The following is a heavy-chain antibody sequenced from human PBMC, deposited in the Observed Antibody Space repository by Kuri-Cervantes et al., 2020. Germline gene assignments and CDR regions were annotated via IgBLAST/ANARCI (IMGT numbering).Heavy chain of an antibody. CDR1: GFPFSSYA. J-gene: IGHJ4*02. D-gene: IGHD6-19*01. CDR3: ARSAFISGWYRSFPY. V-gene: IGHV3-23*01. CDR2: ITGGVTT. Sequence: GESLRLSCAASGFPFSSYAMTWVRQAPGEGLEWVAVITGGVTTYYSDAVKGRFTISRDNSQNTLFLQMNSLRVEDMAVYYCARSAFISGWYRSFPYWGQGTLVTVSS.